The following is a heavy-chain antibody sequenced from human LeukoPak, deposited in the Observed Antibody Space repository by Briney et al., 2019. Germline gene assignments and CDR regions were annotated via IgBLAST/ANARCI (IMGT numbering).Heavy chain of an antibody. CDR3: ARPYYYDSRIDP. CDR2: MYYSGST. D-gene: IGHD3-22*01. Sequence: SQTPSLTCTVSGGSISSGDYYLSWIRQPPGKGLEWIAYMYYSGSTHYNPSLKSRVTMSADTSKNQLSLKLSSVTAADTAVYYCARPYYYDSRIDPWGQGILVTVSS. CDR1: GGSISSGDYY. J-gene: IGHJ5*02. V-gene: IGHV4-30-4*01.